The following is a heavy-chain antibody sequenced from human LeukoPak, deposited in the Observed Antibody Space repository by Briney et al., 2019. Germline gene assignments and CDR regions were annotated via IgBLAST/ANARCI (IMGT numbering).Heavy chain of an antibody. V-gene: IGHV3-9*03. CDR1: GFTFDDYA. Sequence: GGSLRLSCAASGFTFDDYAMHWVRQAPGKGLEWVSGISWNSGSIGYADSVKGRFTISRDNAKNSLYLQMNSLRAEDMALYYCAKAMSIAVAGLVDYWGQGTLVTVSS. CDR3: AKAMSIAVAGLVDY. D-gene: IGHD6-19*01. CDR2: ISWNSGSI. J-gene: IGHJ4*02.